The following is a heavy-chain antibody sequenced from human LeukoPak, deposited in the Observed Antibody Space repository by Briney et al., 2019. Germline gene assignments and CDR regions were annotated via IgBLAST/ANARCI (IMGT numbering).Heavy chain of an antibody. J-gene: IGHJ4*02. V-gene: IGHV4-34*01. Sequence: SETLSLTCTVSGGSISSYYWSWIRQPPGKGLEWIGEINHSGTTNYNPSLKSRVTISIDTSKNQFSLKLSSVTAADTAVYYCAREEVVAATLAYWGQGTLVTVSS. CDR3: AREEVVAATLAY. CDR2: INHSGTT. D-gene: IGHD2-15*01. CDR1: GGSISSYY.